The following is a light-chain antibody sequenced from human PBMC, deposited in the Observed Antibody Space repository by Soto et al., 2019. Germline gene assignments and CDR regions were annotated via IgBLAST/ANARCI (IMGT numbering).Light chain of an antibody. V-gene: IGLV2-14*03. CDR2: DVS. CDR3: YSCSRNSGTRYV. Sequence: QSALTQPASVSGAPGPSITISCTGTSSDFGTYNYVFWYQQHPGQAPKLMMYDVSNRPSRVPDRFSGSKSGNTASLTISGLQAEDEADYYCYSCSRNSGTRYVFGTGTKLTV. J-gene: IGLJ1*01. CDR1: SSDFGTYNY.